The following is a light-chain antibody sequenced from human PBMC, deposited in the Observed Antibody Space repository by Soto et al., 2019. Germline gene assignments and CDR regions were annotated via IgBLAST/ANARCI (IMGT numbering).Light chain of an antibody. Sequence: EIVMTQSPATLSVSPGERATLSCRASQSVSSNLAWYQQKPGQAPRLLIYGASTRATGIPARFSGSGSGTEFTLTISSLQSEDFAVYYCQQYNNWPRVFGQAAKVEIK. CDR3: QQYNNWPRV. V-gene: IGKV3-15*01. J-gene: IGKJ1*01. CDR1: QSVSSN. CDR2: GAS.